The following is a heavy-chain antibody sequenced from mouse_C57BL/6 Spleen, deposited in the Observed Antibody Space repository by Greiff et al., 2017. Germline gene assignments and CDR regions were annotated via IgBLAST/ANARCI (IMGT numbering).Heavy chain of an antibody. Sequence: SGAELVRPGASVKMSCKASGYTFTSYTLHWVKQTPRQGLEWLGAIYPGNGDTSYNQKFKGKATLTVDKSYSTAYMQLSSLTSEDSAVYFCASPTVAHYFDYWGQGTTLTVSS. V-gene: IGHV1-12*01. CDR3: ASPTVAHYFDY. CDR1: GYTFTSYT. CDR2: IYPGNGDT. J-gene: IGHJ2*01. D-gene: IGHD1-1*01.